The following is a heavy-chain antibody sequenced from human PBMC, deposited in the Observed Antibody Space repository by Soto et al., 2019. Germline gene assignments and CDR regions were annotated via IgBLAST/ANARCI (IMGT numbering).Heavy chain of an antibody. CDR1: GGSISSYY. J-gene: IGHJ5*02. V-gene: IGHV4-59*01. CDR3: ARDDYDILTGLSWFDP. CDR2: IYYSGST. D-gene: IGHD3-9*01. Sequence: SGTLSLTCTVSGGSISSYYWSWIRQPPGKGLEWIGYIYYSGSTNYNPSLKSRVTISVDTSKNQFSLKLSSVTAADTAVYYCARDDYDILTGLSWFDPWGQGTLVTVSS.